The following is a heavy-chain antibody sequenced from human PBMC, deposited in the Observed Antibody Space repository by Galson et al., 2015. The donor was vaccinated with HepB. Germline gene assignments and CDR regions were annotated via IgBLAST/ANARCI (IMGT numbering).Heavy chain of an antibody. CDR1: GGSFSGYY. J-gene: IGHJ6*02. V-gene: IGHV4-34*01. Sequence: TLSLTCAVYGGSFSGYYWSWIRQPPGKGLEWIGYIYYSGSTYYNPSLKSRVTISVDTSKNQFSLKLSSVTAADTAVYYCARDRVAVAGPYYYYGMDVWGQGTTVTVSS. CDR3: ARDRVAVAGPYYYYGMDV. CDR2: IYYSGST. D-gene: IGHD6-19*01.